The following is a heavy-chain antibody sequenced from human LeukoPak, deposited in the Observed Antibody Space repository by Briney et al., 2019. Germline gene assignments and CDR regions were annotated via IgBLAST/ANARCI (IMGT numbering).Heavy chain of an antibody. D-gene: IGHD6-13*01. J-gene: IGHJ4*02. CDR3: ARLVPYSSSWFGLYYFDY. Sequence: SETLFLTCTVSGGSISSYYWSWIRQPPGKGLEWIGYIYYSGSTNYNPSLKSRVTISVDTSKNQFSLKLSSVTAADTAVYYCARLVPYSSSWFGLYYFDYWGQGTLVTVSS. CDR1: GGSISSYY. V-gene: IGHV4-59*01. CDR2: IYYSGST.